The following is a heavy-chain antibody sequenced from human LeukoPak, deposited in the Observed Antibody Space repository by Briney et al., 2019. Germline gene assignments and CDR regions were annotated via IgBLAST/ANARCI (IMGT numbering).Heavy chain of an antibody. CDR1: GFTFSSYA. V-gene: IGHV3-23*01. J-gene: IGHJ4*02. D-gene: IGHD6-19*01. CDR2: ISGSGGST. Sequence: PGRSLRLSCAASGFTFSSYAMSWVRQAPGKGLEWVSAISGSGGSTYYADSVKGRFTISRDNFKNTLYLQMNSLRAEDTAAYYCAKDLSYSSGWYGVYYFDYWGQGTLVTVSS. CDR3: AKDLSYSSGWYGVYYFDY.